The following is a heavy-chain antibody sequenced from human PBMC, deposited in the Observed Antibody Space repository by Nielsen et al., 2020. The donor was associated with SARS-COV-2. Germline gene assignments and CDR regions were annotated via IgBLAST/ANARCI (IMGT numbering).Heavy chain of an antibody. CDR2: IYYSGST. CDR3: ARGGEYYDILTGYRPPDY. CDR1: GGSISSGDYY. Sequence: SETLSLTCTVSGGSISSGDYYWSWIRQPPGKGLEWIGYIYYSGSTYYNPSLKSRVTISVDTSKNQFSLKLSSVTAADTAVSYCARGGEYYDILTGYRPPDYWGQGTLVTVSS. V-gene: IGHV4-30-4*01. J-gene: IGHJ4*02. D-gene: IGHD3-9*01.